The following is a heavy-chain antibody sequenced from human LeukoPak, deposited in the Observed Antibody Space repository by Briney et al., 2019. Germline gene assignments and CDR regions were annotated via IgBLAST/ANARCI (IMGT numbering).Heavy chain of an antibody. CDR2: ISGSGGST. CDR3: AKGPKGYCSGGSCYYSYHYMDV. D-gene: IGHD2-15*01. Sequence: GGSLRLSCAASGFTFSSYGMSWVRQAPGKGLEWVSAISGSGGSTYYADSVKGRFTISRDNSKNTLYLQMSSLRADDTAVYYCAKGPKGYCSGGSCYYSYHYMDVWGKGTTVTISS. J-gene: IGHJ6*03. V-gene: IGHV3-23*01. CDR1: GFTFSSYG.